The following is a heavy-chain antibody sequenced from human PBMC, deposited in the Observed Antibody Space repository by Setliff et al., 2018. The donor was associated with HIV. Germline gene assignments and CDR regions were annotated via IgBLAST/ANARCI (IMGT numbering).Heavy chain of an antibody. V-gene: IGHV4-4*07. Sequence: TSETLSLTCGVSGYSISNTYYWSWIRQPAGKGLEWIGRFYTSGSTNYNPSLKSRVTMSVDTSKNQFSLKLSSVTAADTAVYYCARDRLTYYFDYWGQGILVTVSS. D-gene: IGHD3-22*01. CDR1: GYSISNTYY. CDR2: FYTSGST. CDR3: ARDRLTYYFDY. J-gene: IGHJ4*02.